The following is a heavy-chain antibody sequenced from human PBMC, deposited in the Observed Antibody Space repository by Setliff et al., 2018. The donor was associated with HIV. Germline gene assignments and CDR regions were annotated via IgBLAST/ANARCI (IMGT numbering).Heavy chain of an antibody. CDR3: ARSKTFYDFWGGYYTHGAFKI. V-gene: IGHV4-39*01. CDR1: GGSFTSXSYY. CDR2: IFYSGIT. J-gene: IGHJ3*02. D-gene: IGHD3-3*01. Sequence: SETLSFTCTVSGGSFTSXSYYWGWIRQPPGKGLEWIGSIFYSGITYYNPSLKSRVTISVDTSKNQFSLNLTSVTAADTAVYYCARSKTFYDFWGGYYTHGAFKIWGLGTMVTVSS.